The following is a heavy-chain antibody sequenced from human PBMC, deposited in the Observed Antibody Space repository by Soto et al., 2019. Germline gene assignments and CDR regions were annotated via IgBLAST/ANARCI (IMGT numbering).Heavy chain of an antibody. V-gene: IGHV1-46*01. CDR1: GYTFTSYY. CDR2: INPSGGST. J-gene: IGHJ4*02. D-gene: IGHD2-15*01. Sequence: ASVKVSCKASGYTFTSYYMHWVRQAPGQGLEWMGIINPSGGSTSYAQKFQGRVTMTRDTSTSTVYMELSSLRSEDTAVYYCARGGSRRDIVVLVAATAGPFDYWGQGTLVTVYS. CDR3: ARGGSRRDIVVLVAATAGPFDY.